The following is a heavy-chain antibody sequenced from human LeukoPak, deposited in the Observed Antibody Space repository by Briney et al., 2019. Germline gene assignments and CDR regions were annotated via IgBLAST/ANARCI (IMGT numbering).Heavy chain of an antibody. Sequence: GGSLRLSCAASGFTFSIHWITWVRQAPGKGLEWVANIKQDGSEKYYVHSVKGRFTISRDNAKNSLYLQMNSLRAEDTAVYYCARDYGNLWTNWFDPWGQGTLVTVSS. CDR2: IKQDGSEK. CDR1: GFTFSIHW. D-gene: IGHD1-26*01. CDR3: ARDYGNLWTNWFDP. V-gene: IGHV3-7*01. J-gene: IGHJ5*02.